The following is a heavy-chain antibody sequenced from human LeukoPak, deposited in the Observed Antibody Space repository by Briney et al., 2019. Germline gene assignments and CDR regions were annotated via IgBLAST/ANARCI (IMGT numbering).Heavy chain of an antibody. D-gene: IGHD3-10*01. V-gene: IGHV1-69*13. CDR2: IIPIFGTA. CDR1: GGTFSSYA. Sequence: SVKVSCKASGGTFSSYAISWVRQAPGQGLEWMGGIIPIFGTANYAQKFQGRVTITADESTSTAYMELSSLRSEDTAVYYCARVTLWDGSGSYYTLYYFDYWGQGTLVTVSS. CDR3: ARVTLWDGSGSYYTLYYFDY. J-gene: IGHJ4*02.